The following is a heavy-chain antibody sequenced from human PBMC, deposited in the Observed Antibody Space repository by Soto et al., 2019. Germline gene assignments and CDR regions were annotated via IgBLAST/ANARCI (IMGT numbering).Heavy chain of an antibody. J-gene: IGHJ4*02. Sequence: QVQLVQSGAEVKKPGASVKVSCRTSGYKFADYNMNWVRQATGRGLEWLGDMNSFSGSGGSAPQFQGRLTLTKITSISTAYLELTNLRDDDTGVYYCARGSAFQRTGNSDFWGQGTPVTVSS. CDR1: GYKFADYN. CDR3: ARGSAFQRTGNSDF. CDR2: MNSFSGSG. V-gene: IGHV1-8*01. D-gene: IGHD6-19*01.